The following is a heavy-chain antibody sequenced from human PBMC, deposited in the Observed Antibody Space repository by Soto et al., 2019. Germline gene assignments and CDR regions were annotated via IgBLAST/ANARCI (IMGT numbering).Heavy chain of an antibody. CDR3: AKGYCTNGVCYYFDY. J-gene: IGHJ4*02. CDR2: ISGSGGST. Sequence: GGSLRLSCAASGFTFSSYAMSWVRQAPGKGLEWVSAISGSGGSTYYADSVKGRFTISRDNSKNTLYLQINSLRAEDTAVYYCAKGYCTNGVCYYFDYWGQGTLVTVSS. V-gene: IGHV3-23*01. CDR1: GFTFSSYA. D-gene: IGHD2-8*01.